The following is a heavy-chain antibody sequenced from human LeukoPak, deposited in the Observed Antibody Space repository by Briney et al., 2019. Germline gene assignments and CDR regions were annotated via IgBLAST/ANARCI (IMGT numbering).Heavy chain of an antibody. CDR2: IYPGDSDT. Sequence: GESLKISFKVSGYTFTTYWIGWVRQVPGKGLEWMGIIYPGDSDTRYSPSFQGQVTISADKSISTAYLQWSSLKASDTAMYYCARSTGATGPVDYWGQGTLVTVSS. J-gene: IGHJ4*02. CDR1: GYTFTTYW. D-gene: IGHD2-8*02. V-gene: IGHV5-51*01. CDR3: ARSTGATGPVDY.